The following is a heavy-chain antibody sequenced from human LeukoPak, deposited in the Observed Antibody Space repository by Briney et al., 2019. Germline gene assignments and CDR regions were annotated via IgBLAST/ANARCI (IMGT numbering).Heavy chain of an antibody. V-gene: IGHV1-8*03. CDR3: ARDLGVVTPRFDP. D-gene: IGHD3-3*01. CDR2: MNPNSGNT. J-gene: IGHJ5*02. CDR1: GYTFTSYD. Sequence: ASVKVSCKASGYTFTSYDINWVRQAPGQGLEWMGWMNPNSGNTGYAQKFQGRVTIGRNISRSTADMELTSLRSEDTAVYYCARDLGVVTPRFDPWGQGTLVIVSS.